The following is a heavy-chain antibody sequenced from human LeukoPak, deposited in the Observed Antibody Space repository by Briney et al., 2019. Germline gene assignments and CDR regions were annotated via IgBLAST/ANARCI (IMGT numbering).Heavy chain of an antibody. J-gene: IGHJ4*02. CDR1: GFTFSSYA. CDR2: IKQDGSEK. V-gene: IGHV3-7*04. CDR3: ARRHHFGFLDS. Sequence: GGSLILSCAASGFTFSSYAMTWVRQAPGKGLEWVANIKQDGSEKYYVDSVKGRFTISRDNAKNSVYLQMNSLRAEDTAVYYCARRHHFGFLDSWGQGTLVTVSS. D-gene: IGHD3-10*01.